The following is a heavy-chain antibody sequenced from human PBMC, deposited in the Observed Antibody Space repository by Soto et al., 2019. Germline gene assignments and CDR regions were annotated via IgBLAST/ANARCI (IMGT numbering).Heavy chain of an antibody. CDR2: IYYSGST. Sequence: SETLSLTCTVSGGSISSSSYYWGWIRQPPGKGLEWIGSIYYSGSTYYNPSLKSRVTISVDTSKNQFSLKLSSVTAADTAVYYCAREVTYYDILTGYHDYWGQGTLVTVSS. J-gene: IGHJ4*02. CDR3: AREVTYYDILTGYHDY. V-gene: IGHV4-39*02. CDR1: GGSISSSSYY. D-gene: IGHD3-9*01.